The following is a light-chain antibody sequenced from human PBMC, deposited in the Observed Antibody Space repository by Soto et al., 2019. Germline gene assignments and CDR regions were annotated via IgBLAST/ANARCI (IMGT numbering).Light chain of an antibody. CDR3: SSYAGNNHYG. Sequence: QSVLTQPPSASGSPGQSVAISCTGTSSDVGGYNYVSWYQLHPGKAPKLMIYEVNLRPSGVPDRFSGSKSGNTASLTVSGLQAEDEADYYCSSYAGNNHYGCGSGTNVTVL. V-gene: IGLV2-8*01. J-gene: IGLJ1*01. CDR2: EVN. CDR1: SSDVGGYNY.